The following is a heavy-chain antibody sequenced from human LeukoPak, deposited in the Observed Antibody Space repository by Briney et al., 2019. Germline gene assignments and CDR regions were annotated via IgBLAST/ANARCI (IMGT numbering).Heavy chain of an antibody. Sequence: GSLRLSCAASGFTFSSYGMHWVRQAPGKGLEWVAVISYDGSNKYYADSVKGRFTISRDNSKNTLYLQMNSLRAEDTAVYYCAKGHPIKTTVASFDYWGQGTLVTVSS. CDR1: GFTFSSYG. CDR3: AKGHPIKTTVASFDY. CDR2: ISYDGSNK. J-gene: IGHJ4*02. V-gene: IGHV3-30*18. D-gene: IGHD4-23*01.